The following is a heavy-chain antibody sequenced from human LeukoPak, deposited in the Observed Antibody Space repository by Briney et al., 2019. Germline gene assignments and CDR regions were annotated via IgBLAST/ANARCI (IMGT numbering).Heavy chain of an antibody. CDR1: GGSISSGGYS. J-gene: IGHJ5*02. Sequence: SETLSLTCAVSGGSISSGGYSWSWIRQPPGKGLEWIGYIYYSGSTYYNPSLKSRVTISVDTSKSQFSLKLSSVTAADTAVYYCARASDMVAIDAWGQGTLVTVSS. CDR2: IYYSGST. D-gene: IGHD5-12*01. V-gene: IGHV4-30-4*07. CDR3: ARASDMVAIDA.